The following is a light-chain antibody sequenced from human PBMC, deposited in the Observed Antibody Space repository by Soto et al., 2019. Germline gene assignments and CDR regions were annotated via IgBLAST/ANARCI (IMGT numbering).Light chain of an antibody. CDR1: QSVSSD. CDR3: QQYTNSPSRGFT. J-gene: IGKJ3*01. Sequence: EIVMTQSPATLSVSPGERATLSCRASQSVSSDLAWYHQKPGQAPRLLIYGASTRATGIPARFSGSGSGTEFTLTINSLQSEDFAVYYCQQYTNSPSRGFTFGPGTKVDIK. CDR2: GAS. V-gene: IGKV3D-15*02.